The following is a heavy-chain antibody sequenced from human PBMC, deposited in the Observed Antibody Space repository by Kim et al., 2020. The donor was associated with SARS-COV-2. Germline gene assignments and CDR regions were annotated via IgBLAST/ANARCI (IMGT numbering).Heavy chain of an antibody. V-gene: IGHV3-20*04. J-gene: IGHJ4*02. CDR2: INWIGGNT. CDR1: GFTFDDYG. D-gene: IGHD6-13*01. CDR3: TRSADPGIAAAGDY. Sequence: GGSLRPSCAASGFTFDDYGMTWVRQPPGKGLEWVAGINWIGGNTVYADSVKGRFTISRDNAKNSLFLQMNSLRAVDTAFYYCTRSADPGIAAAGDYWGQGTLVAVSA.